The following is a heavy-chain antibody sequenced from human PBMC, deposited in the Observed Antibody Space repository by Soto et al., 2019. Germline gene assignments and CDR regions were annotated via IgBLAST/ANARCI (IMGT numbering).Heavy chain of an antibody. CDR1: GGSISSSSYY. CDR3: ARHLHDYGGSPPYFFDY. Sequence: SETLSLTCTVSGGSISSSSYYWGWIRQPPGKGLEWIGSIYYSGSTYYNPSLKSRVTISVDTSKNQFSLKLSSVTAADTAVYYCARHLHDYGGSPPYFFDYWGQGTLVTVSS. J-gene: IGHJ4*02. D-gene: IGHD4-17*01. CDR2: IYYSGST. V-gene: IGHV4-39*01.